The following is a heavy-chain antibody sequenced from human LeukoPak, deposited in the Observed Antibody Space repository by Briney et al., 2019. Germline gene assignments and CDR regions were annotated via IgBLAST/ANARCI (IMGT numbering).Heavy chain of an antibody. V-gene: IGHV4-61*08. CDR2: IYYSGST. Sequence: SETLSLTCTVSGGSISSGGYYWSWIRQPPGKGLEWIGYIYYSGSTNYNPSLKSRVTISVDTSKNQFSLKLSSVTAADTAVYYCARITGFGEFLYYYYGMDVWGKGTTVTVSS. J-gene: IGHJ6*04. D-gene: IGHD3-10*01. CDR1: GGSISSGGYY. CDR3: ARITGFGEFLYYYYGMDV.